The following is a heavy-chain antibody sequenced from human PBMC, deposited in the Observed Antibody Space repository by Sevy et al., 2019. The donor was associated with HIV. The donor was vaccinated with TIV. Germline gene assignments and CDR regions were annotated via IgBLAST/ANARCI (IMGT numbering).Heavy chain of an antibody. J-gene: IGHJ3*02. CDR1: GFTFSSYA. Sequence: GGSLRLSCAASGFTFSSYAMSWVRQAPGKGLEWVSAISGSGGSTYYADSVKGRFTISRDNSKNTLYLQMSSLRAEDTAVYYCAKDLTDTAMVSGHRVGAFDIWGQGTMVTVSS. CDR3: AKDLTDTAMVSGHRVGAFDI. V-gene: IGHV3-23*01. CDR2: ISGSGGST. D-gene: IGHD5-18*01.